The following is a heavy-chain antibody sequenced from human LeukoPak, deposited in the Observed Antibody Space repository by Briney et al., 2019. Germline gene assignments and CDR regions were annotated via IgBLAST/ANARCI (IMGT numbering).Heavy chain of an antibody. Sequence: PSETLSLTCTVSGGSISSYYWSWIRQSPGRGLEWIAYIRDNGNTNYNPSLKSRVTISVDTSKNQFSLKLSSVTAADTAVYYCASNYYGSGSLDYWGQGNLVTVSS. CDR2: IRDNGNT. V-gene: IGHV4-59*08. D-gene: IGHD3-10*01. CDR3: ASNYYGSGSLDY. CDR1: GGSISSYY. J-gene: IGHJ4*02.